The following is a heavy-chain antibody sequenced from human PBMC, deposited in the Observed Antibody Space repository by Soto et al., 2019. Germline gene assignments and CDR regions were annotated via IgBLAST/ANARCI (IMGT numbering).Heavy chain of an antibody. D-gene: IGHD5-12*01. Sequence: ITLKESGPTLVKPTQTLTLTCIFSGFSLKTTGVGVAWIRQPPGKALEWLALIYCDDDKHFSPSLKNRLTFTKDTPKNSVVLTRTNIDPVDSATQYCARGTYYGNDYGWFDPWGQETLVTVSS. CDR2: IYCDDDK. V-gene: IGHV2-5*02. CDR1: GFSLKTTGVG. CDR3: ARGTYYGNDYGWFDP. J-gene: IGHJ5*02.